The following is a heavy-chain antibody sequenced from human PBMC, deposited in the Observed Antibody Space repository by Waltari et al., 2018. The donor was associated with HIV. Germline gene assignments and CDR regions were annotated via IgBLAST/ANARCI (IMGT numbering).Heavy chain of an antibody. CDR3: ARDDRNYYDSSGYYYVSDY. J-gene: IGHJ4*02. Sequence: QVQLVQSGAEVKKPGASVKVSCKASGYTFTGSYLHWVRQAPGQGLEWMGRINPNSGGTNYAQKFQGRVTMTRDTSISTAYMELSRLRSDDTAVYYCARDDRNYYDSSGYYYVSDYWGQGTLVTVSS. D-gene: IGHD3-22*01. CDR2: INPNSGGT. CDR1: GYTFTGSY. V-gene: IGHV1-2*06.